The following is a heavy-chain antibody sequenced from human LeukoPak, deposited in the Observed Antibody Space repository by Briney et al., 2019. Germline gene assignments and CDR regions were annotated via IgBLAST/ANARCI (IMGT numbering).Heavy chain of an antibody. CDR2: IYYRGST. Sequence: PSETLSLTCTVSGGSISSYCWSWIRQPPGKGLEWIGYIYYRGSTNYNPSLKSRVTISVDTSKNQFSLKLSSVTAADTAVFYCARVASGYDVFDIWGQGTMVTSSA. CDR3: ARVASGYDVFDI. CDR1: GGSISSYC. V-gene: IGHV4-59*01. J-gene: IGHJ3*02. D-gene: IGHD3-3*01.